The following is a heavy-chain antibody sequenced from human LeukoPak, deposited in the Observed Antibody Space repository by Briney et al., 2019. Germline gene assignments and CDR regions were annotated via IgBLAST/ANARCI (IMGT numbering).Heavy chain of an antibody. CDR2: ISSSGSTI. V-gene: IGHV3-48*03. J-gene: IGHJ3*02. D-gene: IGHD5-12*01. CDR3: ARDGYSGYDDAFDI. Sequence: GGSLRLSCAASGFTFSSYEMNWVRQAPGKGLEWVSYISSSGSTIYYADSVKGRFTISRDNAKNSLYLQKNSLRAEDTAVYYCARDGYSGYDDAFDIWGQGTMVTVSS. CDR1: GFTFSSYE.